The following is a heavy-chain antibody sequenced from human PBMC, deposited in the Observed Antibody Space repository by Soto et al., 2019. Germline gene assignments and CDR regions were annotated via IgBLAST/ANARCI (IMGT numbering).Heavy chain of an antibody. CDR2: ISGSGGNT. D-gene: IGHD6-13*01. CDR3: ANSHSSSWFLN. J-gene: IGHJ4*02. V-gene: IGHV3-23*01. CDR1: GFTFSSYA. Sequence: GWSLRLSCSASGFTFSSYAMSWVLQAPGKGLEWVSAISGSGGNTYYADSVKGRFTISRDNSKKTLYVQMNSLRAEDTAVYYCANSHSSSWFLNWGQGTLVTVSS.